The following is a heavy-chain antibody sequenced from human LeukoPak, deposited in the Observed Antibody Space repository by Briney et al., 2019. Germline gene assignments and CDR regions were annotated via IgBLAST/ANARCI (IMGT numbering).Heavy chain of an antibody. CDR3: ARDRASSWPFDY. V-gene: IGHV3-21*01. Sequence: GGSLRLSCAASGFTFSTYTMNWVRQAPGKGLEWVSSIGGSTKYIYYADSLKGRFTTSRDNAKNSLYLEMNSLRAEDTAVYYCARDRASSWPFDYWGEGTLVTVSS. J-gene: IGHJ4*02. CDR2: IGGSTKYI. CDR1: GFTFSTYT. D-gene: IGHD6-13*01.